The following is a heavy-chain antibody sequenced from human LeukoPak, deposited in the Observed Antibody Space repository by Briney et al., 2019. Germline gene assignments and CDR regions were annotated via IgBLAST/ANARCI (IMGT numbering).Heavy chain of an antibody. CDR2: INPNNGGT. CDR3: GGGGGGTTGFDS. J-gene: IGHJ4*02. CDR1: GYTFTGYY. V-gene: IGHV1-2*02. Sequence: ASVKVSCKASGYTFTGYYMHWVRQAPGQGLEWMGWINPNNGGTKYAQKFQDRVTMTRDTSISTAYLELSRLTSDDTAVYYCGGGGGGTTGFDSWGQGTLVTVSS. D-gene: IGHD3-16*01.